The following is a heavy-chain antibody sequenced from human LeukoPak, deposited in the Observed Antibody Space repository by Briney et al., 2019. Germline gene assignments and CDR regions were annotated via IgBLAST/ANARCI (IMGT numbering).Heavy chain of an antibody. CDR1: GYTFISYG. J-gene: IGHJ4*02. CDR2: ISAYNGDT. CDR3: AREGGYDHPVDY. Sequence: ASVKVSCKASGYTFISYGISWVRQAPGQGLEWMGWISAYNGDTNYAQQLQGRVTMTTDTSTTTAYMELRSLRSDDTAVYYCAREGGYDHPVDYWGQGTLVTVSS. V-gene: IGHV1-18*01. D-gene: IGHD5-12*01.